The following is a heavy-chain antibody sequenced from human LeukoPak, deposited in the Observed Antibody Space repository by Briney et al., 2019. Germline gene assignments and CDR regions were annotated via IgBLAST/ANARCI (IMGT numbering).Heavy chain of an antibody. CDR2: VYHSGSI. V-gene: IGHV4-38-2*02. CDR3: ARIVVPAAILNWFDP. Sequence: PSETLSLTCTVSGYSISSGYYWGWIRQPPGKGLEWIGSVYHSGSIYYNPSLKSRVTISVDTSKNQFSLKLSSVTAADTAVYYCARIVVPAAILNWFDPWGQGTLVTVSS. J-gene: IGHJ5*02. D-gene: IGHD2-2*02. CDR1: GYSISSGYY.